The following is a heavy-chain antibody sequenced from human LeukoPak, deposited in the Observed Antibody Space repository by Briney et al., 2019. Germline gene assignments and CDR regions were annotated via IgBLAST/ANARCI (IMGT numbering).Heavy chain of an antibody. CDR2: IWYDGSNK. D-gene: IGHD2-2*01. Sequence: GGSLRLSCAASGFTFSSYGMHWVRQAPGKGLEWVAVIWYDGSNKYYADSVKGRFTISRDNSKNTLYLQMNSLRAEDTAVYYCARDRPCSSTSCGGAHDAFDIWGQGTMVTVSS. CDR1: GFTFSSYG. J-gene: IGHJ3*02. CDR3: ARDRPCSSTSCGGAHDAFDI. V-gene: IGHV3-33*01.